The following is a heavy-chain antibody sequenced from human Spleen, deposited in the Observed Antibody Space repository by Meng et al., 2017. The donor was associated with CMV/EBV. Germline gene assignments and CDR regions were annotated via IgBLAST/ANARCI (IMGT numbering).Heavy chain of an antibody. CDR3: ARIGGEGEWRYMDFDY. V-gene: IGHV3-48*04. Sequence: GESLKISCAASGFTFSSYSMNWVRQAPGKGLEWVSYLSSSSSTIRYANSVKGRFTISRDNAKNSLYLQMNSLRAEDTAVYYCARIGGEGEWRYMDFDYWGQGTLVTVSS. D-gene: IGHD2-15*01. CDR2: LSSSSSTI. J-gene: IGHJ4*02. CDR1: GFTFSSYS.